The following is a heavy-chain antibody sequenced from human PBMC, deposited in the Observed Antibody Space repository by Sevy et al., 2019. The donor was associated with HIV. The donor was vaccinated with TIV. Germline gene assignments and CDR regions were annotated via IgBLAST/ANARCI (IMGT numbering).Heavy chain of an antibody. Sequence: GESLKISCAASGFTVSSNYMSWVRQAPGKGLEWVSVIYSGGSTYYADSVKGRFTISRDNSKNTLYLQMNSLRAEDTAVYYCARDQGPMNPGYLDGMDVWGQGTTVTVSS. CDR2: IYSGGST. CDR3: ARDQGPMNPGYLDGMDV. J-gene: IGHJ6*02. CDR1: GFTVSSNY. V-gene: IGHV3-53*01. D-gene: IGHD1-26*01.